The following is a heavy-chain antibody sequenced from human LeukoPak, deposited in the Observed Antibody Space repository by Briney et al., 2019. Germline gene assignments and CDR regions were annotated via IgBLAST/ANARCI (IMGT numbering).Heavy chain of an antibody. Sequence: SVNVSCKASGGTFSIYAISWVRQAPGQGLEWMGGIIPIFGTANYAQKFQGRVTITADESTSTAYMELSSLRSEDTAVYYCARDRGTTGMNRNYYYYGMDVWGQGTTVTVSS. CDR3: ARDRGTTGMNRNYYYYGMDV. V-gene: IGHV1-69*13. J-gene: IGHJ6*02. CDR1: GGTFSIYA. CDR2: IIPIFGTA. D-gene: IGHD1-1*01.